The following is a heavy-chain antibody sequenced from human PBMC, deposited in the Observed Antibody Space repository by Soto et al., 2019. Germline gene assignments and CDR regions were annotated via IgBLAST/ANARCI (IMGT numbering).Heavy chain of an antibody. J-gene: IGHJ5*02. CDR1: GGTFSSYA. D-gene: IGHD3-3*01. V-gene: IGHV1-69*06. Sequence: SVKVSCKASGGTFSSYAISWVRQAPGQGLEWMGGIIPIFGTANYAQKFQGRVTITADKSTSTAYMELSSLRSEDTAVYYCARDFNTIFGVVIISGGSNWFDPWGQGTLVTVSS. CDR2: IIPIFGTA. CDR3: ARDFNTIFGVVIISGGSNWFDP.